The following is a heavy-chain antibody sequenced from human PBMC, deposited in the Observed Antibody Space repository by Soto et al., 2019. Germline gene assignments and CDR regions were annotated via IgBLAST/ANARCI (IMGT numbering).Heavy chain of an antibody. J-gene: IGHJ6*02. V-gene: IGHV1-69*12. Sequence: QVQLVQSGAEVKKPGSSVKVSCKASGGTFSSYAISWVRQAPGQGLEWMGGIIPIFGTANYAQKFQGRVTMSGEESTSTAYRELSSLRSEDTDVYYCARDMSFVEQWLFGMVVWGQGTTVTVSS. CDR2: IIPIFGTA. D-gene: IGHD6-19*01. CDR3: ARDMSFVEQWLFGMVV. CDR1: GGTFSSYA.